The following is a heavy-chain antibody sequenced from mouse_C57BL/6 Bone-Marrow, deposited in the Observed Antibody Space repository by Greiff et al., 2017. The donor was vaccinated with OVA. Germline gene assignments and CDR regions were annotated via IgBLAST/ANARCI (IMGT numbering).Heavy chain of an antibody. CDR1: GFTFTDYY. J-gene: IGHJ2*01. CDR2: IRNKANGYTT. CDR3: ARYRHYDYFDY. V-gene: IGHV7-3*01. Sequence: EVMLVESGGGLVQPGGSLSLSCAASGFTFTDYYMSWVRQPPGKALEWLGFIRNKANGYTTEYSASVKGRFTISRDNSQSILYLQMNALRAEDSATYYCARYRHYDYFDYWGQGTTLTVSS. D-gene: IGHD2-4*01.